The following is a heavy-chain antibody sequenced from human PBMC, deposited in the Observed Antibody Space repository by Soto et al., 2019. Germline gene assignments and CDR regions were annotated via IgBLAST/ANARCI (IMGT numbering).Heavy chain of an antibody. J-gene: IGHJ5*02. D-gene: IGHD2-15*01. CDR3: AREKGGGYCSGGSCQYNWFDP. V-gene: IGHV1-3*01. CDR2: INAGNGNT. Sequence: QVQLVQSGAEVKKPGASVKVSCKASGYTFTSYAMHWVRQAPGQRLEWMGWINAGNGNTKYSQKFQGRVTITRDTSASTADMELSRLRCEDTAVYYCAREKGGGYCSGGSCQYNWFDPWGQGTLVTVSS. CDR1: GYTFTSYA.